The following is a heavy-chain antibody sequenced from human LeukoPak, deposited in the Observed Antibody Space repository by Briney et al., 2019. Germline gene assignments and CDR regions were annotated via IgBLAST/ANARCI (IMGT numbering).Heavy chain of an antibody. D-gene: IGHD2-21*02. Sequence: GGSLRLSCAASGFTFSSYAMSWVRQAPGKGLEWVSAISGSGGSTYYADSVKGRFTISRDNSKNTLYLQMTSLRAEDTAVYYCAKSLVTPPVPYYFDYWGQGTLVTVSS. CDR3: AKSLVTPPVPYYFDY. CDR2: ISGSGGST. V-gene: IGHV3-23*01. J-gene: IGHJ4*02. CDR1: GFTFSSYA.